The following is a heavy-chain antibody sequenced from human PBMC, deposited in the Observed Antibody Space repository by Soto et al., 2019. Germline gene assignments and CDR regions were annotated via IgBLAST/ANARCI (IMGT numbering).Heavy chain of an antibody. CDR2: IIPIFGTA. Sequence: SVKVSCKASGGTFSSYAISWVRQAPGQGLEWMGGIIPIFGTANYAQKLQGRVTITADESTSTAYMELSSLRSEDTAVYYCARLVFTIFGVDRQRGDYWGQGTLVTVSS. CDR3: ARLVFTIFGVDRQRGDY. J-gene: IGHJ4*02. V-gene: IGHV1-69*13. CDR1: GGTFSSYA. D-gene: IGHD3-3*01.